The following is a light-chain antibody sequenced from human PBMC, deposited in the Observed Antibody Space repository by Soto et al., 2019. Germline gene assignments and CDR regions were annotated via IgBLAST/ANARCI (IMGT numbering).Light chain of an antibody. CDR1: KLGDKY. Sequence: SYELTQPPSVSVSPGQTASITCSGDKLGDKYACWYQQKPGQSPALVIYQYSKRPSGIPERFSGSNSGNTATLTISGTQAMDEADYYCQAWDSSPVVFGGGTKVTVL. CDR3: QAWDSSPVV. CDR2: QYS. V-gene: IGLV3-1*01. J-gene: IGLJ2*01.